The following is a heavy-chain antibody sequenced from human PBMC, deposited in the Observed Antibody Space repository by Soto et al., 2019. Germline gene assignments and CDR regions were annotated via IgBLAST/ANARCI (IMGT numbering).Heavy chain of an antibody. CDR3: ARGSSILITGTTSSDY. CDR1: GYTFTSYD. Sequence: GASVKVSCKASGYTFTSYDINWVRQATGQGLEWMGWMNPNSGNTGYAQKFQGRVTMTRNTSISTAYMELSGLRSEDTAVYYCARGSSILITGTTSSDYWGQGTLVTVSS. D-gene: IGHD1-7*01. V-gene: IGHV1-8*01. J-gene: IGHJ4*02. CDR2: MNPNSGNT.